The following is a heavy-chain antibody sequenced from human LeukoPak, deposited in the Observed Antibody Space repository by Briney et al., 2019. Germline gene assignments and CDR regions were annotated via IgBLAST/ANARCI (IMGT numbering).Heavy chain of an antibody. Sequence: GGPLRLSCAASGFTFSSYDLNWVRQAPGKGLEWVSYIVGNGITIYYADSVKGRFTISRDNAKNSLYLQMNSLRAEDTAVYYCVRKLTGTTFFDYWGQGTLVTVSS. CDR3: VRKLTGTTFFDY. D-gene: IGHD1-1*01. J-gene: IGHJ4*02. CDR1: GFTFSSYD. V-gene: IGHV3-48*03. CDR2: IVGNGITI.